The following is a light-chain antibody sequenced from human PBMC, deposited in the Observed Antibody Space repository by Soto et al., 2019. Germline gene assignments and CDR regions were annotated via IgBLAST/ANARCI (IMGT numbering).Light chain of an antibody. J-gene: IGLJ3*02. CDR2: GNI. Sequence: QSVLAQPPSVSGAPGQRVTISCTGSSSNIGTGYVVHWYQHLPGTAPKLLIFGNINRPSGVPDRFSGSKSGTSASLAISGLQAEDEADYYCQSYDSSLSSWVFGGGTKLTVL. V-gene: IGLV1-40*01. CDR3: QSYDSSLSSWV. CDR1: SSNIGTGYV.